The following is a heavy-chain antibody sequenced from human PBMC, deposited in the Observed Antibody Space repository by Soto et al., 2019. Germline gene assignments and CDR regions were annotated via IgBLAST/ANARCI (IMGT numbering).Heavy chain of an antibody. D-gene: IGHD2-21*02. CDR2: IYYSGST. CDR1: GGSISSYY. Sequence: SETLSLTCTVSGGSISSYYWSWIRQPPGKGLEWIGYIYYSGSTNFNPSLKSRVTISVDTSKNQFSLKLSSVTAADTAVYYCARAYCGGDCYYNWFDPWGKGTLVTVSS. J-gene: IGHJ5*02. CDR3: ARAYCGGDCYYNWFDP. V-gene: IGHV4-59*01.